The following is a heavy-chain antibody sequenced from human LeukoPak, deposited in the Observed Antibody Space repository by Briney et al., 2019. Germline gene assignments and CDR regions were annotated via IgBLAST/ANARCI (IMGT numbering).Heavy chain of an antibody. V-gene: IGHV3-23*01. CDR3: AKGASPKYCSGGSCYSGAFDI. Sequence: PGGSLRLSCAASGFTFKNFVMTWVRQAPGQGLDWVSAISGNTGATYYADSVKGRFTISRDNSKNTLYLQMNSLRAEDTAVYYCAKGASPKYCSGGSCYSGAFDIWGQGTMVTVSS. CDR2: ISGNTGAT. D-gene: IGHD2-15*01. J-gene: IGHJ3*02. CDR1: GFTFKNFV.